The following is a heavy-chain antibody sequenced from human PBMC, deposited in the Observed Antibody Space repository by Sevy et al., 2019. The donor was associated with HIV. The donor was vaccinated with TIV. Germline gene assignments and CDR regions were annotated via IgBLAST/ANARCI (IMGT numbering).Heavy chain of an antibody. CDR1: GGSISSSSYY. V-gene: IGHV4-39*01. J-gene: IGHJ3*02. Sequence: SETLSLTCTVSGGSISSSSYYWGWIRQPPGKGLEWIASIYYSGSTYYKSSLKSRVTISVDTSKNQFSLKVRSVSAADGAVYYCARHPIPRGGIEARPDDAFDIWGQGTMVTVSS. D-gene: IGHD6-6*01. CDR2: IYYSGST. CDR3: ARHPIPRGGIEARPDDAFDI.